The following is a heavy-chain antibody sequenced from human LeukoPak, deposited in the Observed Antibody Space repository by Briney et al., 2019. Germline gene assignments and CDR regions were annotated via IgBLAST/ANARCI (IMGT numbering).Heavy chain of an antibody. Sequence: KSSGPTLVNPPQTLTLTCTFSGFSLTTRGVGVNWIRQPPGKALEWLALIYWDDDKRYSPSLKSRLTITRDTSKKQVVLTMTNMDPVDTATYYCAHSGDYGDFRGVVHSWGQGTLVTVSP. CDR3: AHSGDYGDFRGVVHS. J-gene: IGHJ4*02. V-gene: IGHV2-5*02. CDR2: IYWDDDK. CDR1: GFSLTTRGVG. D-gene: IGHD4-17*01.